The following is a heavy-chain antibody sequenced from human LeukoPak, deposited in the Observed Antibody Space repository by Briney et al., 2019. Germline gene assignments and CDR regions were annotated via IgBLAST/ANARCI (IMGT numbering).Heavy chain of an antibody. CDR3: ARETSGYYALSPRAFDI. Sequence: SETLSLTCAVYGGSFSGYYWSWIRQPPGKGLEWIGEINHSGSTNYNPSLKSRVTISVDTSKNQFSLKLSSVTAADTAVYYCARETSGYYALSPRAFDIWGQGTMVTVSS. CDR2: INHSGST. D-gene: IGHD3-22*01. CDR1: GGSFSGYY. V-gene: IGHV4-34*01. J-gene: IGHJ3*02.